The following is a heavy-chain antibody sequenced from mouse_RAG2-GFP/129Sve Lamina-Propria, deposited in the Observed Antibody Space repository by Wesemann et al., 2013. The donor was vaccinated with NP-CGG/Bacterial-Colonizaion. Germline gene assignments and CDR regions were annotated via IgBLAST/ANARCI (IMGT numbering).Heavy chain of an antibody. J-gene: IGHJ3*01. D-gene: IGHD1-1*01. CDR3: ARHPLYVSSGFAY. CDR1: GFTFSSYG. CDR2: ISSGGSYT. V-gene: IGHV5-6*01. Sequence: EVQLVESGGDLVKPGGSLKLSCAASGFTFSSYGMSWVRQTPDKRLEWVATISSGGSYTYYPDSVKGRFTISRDNAKNTLYLQMSSLKSEDTAMYYCARHPLYVSSGFAYWGQGTLVTVSA.